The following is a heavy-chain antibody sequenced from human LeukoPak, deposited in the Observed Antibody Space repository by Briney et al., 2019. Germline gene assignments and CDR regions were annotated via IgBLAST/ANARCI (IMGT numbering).Heavy chain of an antibody. CDR3: ARVDGDYVDSGRRKIDY. CDR1: GRSLVGYY. Sequence: PSEALSLTCAVYGRSLVGYYWSWIRQPPGAGLEWIGEINHSGSTHYNPSLKSHVTISADTSKNQFSLKLSSVTAADTAVYYCARVDGDYVDSGRRKIDYWGQGTLVTVSS. J-gene: IGHJ4*02. V-gene: IGHV4-34*01. CDR2: INHSGST. D-gene: IGHD4-17*01.